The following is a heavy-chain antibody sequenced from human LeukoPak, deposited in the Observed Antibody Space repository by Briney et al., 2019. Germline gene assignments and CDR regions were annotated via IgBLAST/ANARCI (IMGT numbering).Heavy chain of an antibody. Sequence: GGSLRLSCTASGFTFGDYAMTWVRQAPGKGLEWVGIIRSKAYGEATEYAASVKGRFTISRDDSKSIAFLQMNSLKTEDTAVYYCTRDANGDYYWGQGTLVTVSS. J-gene: IGHJ4*02. CDR2: IRSKAYGEAT. V-gene: IGHV3-49*04. D-gene: IGHD4-17*01. CDR1: GFTFGDYA. CDR3: TRDANGDYY.